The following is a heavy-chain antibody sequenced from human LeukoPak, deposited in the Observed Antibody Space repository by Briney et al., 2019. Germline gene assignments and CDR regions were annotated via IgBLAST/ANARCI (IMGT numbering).Heavy chain of an antibody. CDR2: ISGSGGST. CDR1: GFTFSSYA. Sequence: GGSLRLSCTASGFTFSSYAMSWVRQAPGKGLEWVSAISGSGGSTYYADSVKGRFSISRDDSKNTLYLQMNSLRVEDTAVYYCAKVKWSSSGALDYWGQGTLVSVSS. D-gene: IGHD6-25*01. J-gene: IGHJ4*02. V-gene: IGHV3-23*01. CDR3: AKVKWSSSGALDY.